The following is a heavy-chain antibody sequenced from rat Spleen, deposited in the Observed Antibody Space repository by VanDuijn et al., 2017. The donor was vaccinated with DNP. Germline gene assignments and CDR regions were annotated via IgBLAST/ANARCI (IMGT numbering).Heavy chain of an antibody. CDR2: ISYSGST. CDR3: AKASDGYGLWGGVMDA. V-gene: IGHV3-1*01. Sequence: EVQLQESGPGLVKPSQSLSLTCSVTGYPITSDYWGWIRKFPGNKMEWMGYISYSGSTRYSPSLKSRISITRDTSKNQFFLQLNSVTTEDTGTYYCAKASDGYGLWGGVMDAWGQGASVTVSS. J-gene: IGHJ4*01. CDR1: GYPITSDY. D-gene: IGHD1-3*01.